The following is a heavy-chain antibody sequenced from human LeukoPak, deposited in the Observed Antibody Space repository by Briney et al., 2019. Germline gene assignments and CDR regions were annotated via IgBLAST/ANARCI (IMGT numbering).Heavy chain of an antibody. V-gene: IGHV4-59*12. CDR1: GGSISSYY. CDR3: AGALGDRDY. D-gene: IGHD3-16*01. CDR2: IYYSGST. Sequence: PSETLSLTCTVSGGSISSYYWSWIRQPPGKGLEWIGYIYYSGSTNYNPSLKSRVTISVDTSKNQFSLKLSSVTAADTAVYYCAGALGDRDYWGQGTLVTVSS. J-gene: IGHJ4*02.